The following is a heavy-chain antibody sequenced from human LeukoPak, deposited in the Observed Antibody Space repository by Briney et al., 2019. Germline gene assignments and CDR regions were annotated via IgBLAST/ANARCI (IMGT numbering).Heavy chain of an antibody. D-gene: IGHD6-13*01. V-gene: IGHV4-34*01. J-gene: IGHJ4*02. CDR1: GGSFSGYY. CDR2: INHSGST. CDR3: ARFMGIAAAATQAFDY. Sequence: SDTLSLTCAVYGGSFSGYYWSWIRQPPRKGLEWIGEINHSGSTNYNPSLKSRVTISVDTSKNQFSLKLSSVTAADTAVYYCARFMGIAAAATQAFDYWGQGTLVTVSS.